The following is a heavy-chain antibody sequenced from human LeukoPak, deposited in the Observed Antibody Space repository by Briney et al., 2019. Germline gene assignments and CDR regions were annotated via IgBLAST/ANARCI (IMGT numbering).Heavy chain of an antibody. CDR3: ASIGLWYSSGWYQSGGYFDY. V-gene: IGHV4-39*07. Sequence: SETLSLTCTVSGGSISSSSYYWGWIRQPPGKGLEWIGSFYNSGSTYYNPSLKSRVTISVDTSKNQFSLKLSSVTAADTAVYYCASIGLWYSSGWYQSGGYFDYWGQGTLVTVSS. J-gene: IGHJ4*02. CDR1: GGSISSSSYY. D-gene: IGHD6-19*01. CDR2: FYNSGST.